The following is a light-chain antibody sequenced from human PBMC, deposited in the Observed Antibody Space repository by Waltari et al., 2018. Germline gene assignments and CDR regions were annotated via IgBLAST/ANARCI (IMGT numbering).Light chain of an antibody. CDR2: GQT. CDR1: SLRSYY. Sequence: SSELTQDPAVSVAMGQTVRITCQGNSLRSYYASWYQQRPGQAPRLVMFGQTNRPSGVPDRFSGSNSDNTASLTITGAQAEDEASYYCHSRDASGVGGSFGGGTKLTVL. V-gene: IGLV3-19*01. J-gene: IGLJ2*01. CDR3: HSRDASGVGGS.